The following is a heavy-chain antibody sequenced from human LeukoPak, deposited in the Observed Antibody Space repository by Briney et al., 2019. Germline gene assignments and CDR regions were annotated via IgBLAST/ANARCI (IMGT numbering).Heavy chain of an antibody. D-gene: IGHD1-26*01. CDR1: GSRFTSYW. Sequence: GESLQISFKGSGSRFTSYWIAWVRPMPGKGLEWMGTIYPDDSETRYSPSSQGQVTISADKSISTAYLQWSTLEASDTATYYCARPSSGTYYGMDVWGQGTTVTVSS. CDR2: IYPDDSET. J-gene: IGHJ6*02. CDR3: ARPSSGTYYGMDV. V-gene: IGHV5-51*01.